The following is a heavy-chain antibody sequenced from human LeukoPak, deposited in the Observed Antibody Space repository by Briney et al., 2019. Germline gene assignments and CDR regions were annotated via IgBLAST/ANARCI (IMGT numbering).Heavy chain of an antibody. CDR3: ARWEIRGTAHKLDY. V-gene: IGHV3-48*01. CDR1: GFTFSSYS. J-gene: IGHJ4*02. CDR2: ISSSSSTI. D-gene: IGHD1-7*01. Sequence: PGGSLRLSCAASGFTFSSYSMNWVRQAPGKGLKWVSYISSSSSTIYYADSVKGRFTISRDNAKNSLYLQMNSLRAEDTAVYYCARWEIRGTAHKLDYWGQGTLVTVSS.